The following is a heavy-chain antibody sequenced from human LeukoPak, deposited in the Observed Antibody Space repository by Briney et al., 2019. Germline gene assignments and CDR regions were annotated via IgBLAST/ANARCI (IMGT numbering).Heavy chain of an antibody. CDR1: GYAFTGSY. J-gene: IGHJ3*01. Sequence: ASVKVSCKAAGYAFTGSYIHWVRQAPGQGLEWMGWINPNNGFTAYAQNFQGRVTMTRDTSISTAYMDLSRLTSDDTAVYFCARDRGARLERYYAFDFWGQGTTVTVSS. D-gene: IGHD1-1*01. CDR2: INPNNGFT. CDR3: ARDRGARLERYYAFDF. V-gene: IGHV1-2*02.